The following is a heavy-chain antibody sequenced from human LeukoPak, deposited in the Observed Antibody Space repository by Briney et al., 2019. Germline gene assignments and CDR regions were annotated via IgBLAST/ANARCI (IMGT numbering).Heavy chain of an antibody. CDR2: MHYSGST. CDR1: GGSMSPYY. J-gene: IGHJ4*02. D-gene: IGHD1-20*01. V-gene: IGHV4-59*08. Sequence: SETLSLTCTVSGGSMSPYYWSWVRQPPGKGVELIGHMHYSGSTYYNASLGRRTFISEDNSKNQFSLRLTSVTAADTAVYYCARGLAGFVANDYWGQGTLVTVSS. CDR3: ARGLAGFVANDY.